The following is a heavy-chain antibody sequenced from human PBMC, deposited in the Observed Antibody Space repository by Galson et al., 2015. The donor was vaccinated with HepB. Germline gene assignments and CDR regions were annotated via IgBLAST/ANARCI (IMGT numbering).Heavy chain of an antibody. J-gene: IGHJ4*02. CDR2: ISYDGSNK. D-gene: IGHD3-10*01. V-gene: IGHV3-30*04. CDR1: GFTFSSYA. CDR3: ARDPWVYGSGSLPYYFDY. Sequence: SLRLSCAASGFTFSSYAMHWVRQAPGKGLEWVAVISYDGSNKYYADSVKGRFTISRDNSKNTLYLQMNSLRAEDTAVYYCARDPWVYGSGSLPYYFDYWGQGTLVTVSS.